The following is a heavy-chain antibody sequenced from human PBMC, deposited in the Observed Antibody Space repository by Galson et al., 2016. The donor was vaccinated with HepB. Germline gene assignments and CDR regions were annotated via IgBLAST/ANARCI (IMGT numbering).Heavy chain of an antibody. V-gene: IGHV3-33*01. CDR3: AREGADGDFHDAFDF. CDR2: VWYDGETK. D-gene: IGHD4-17*01. Sequence: SLRLSCAASGFTFSNYGMHWVRQTPDKGLEWVAIVWYDGETKYYGDSVKGRFTISRDNSKNTLYLQMNSLRVEGTAVYYCAREGADGDFHDAFDFWGQGTMVTVSS. J-gene: IGHJ3*01. CDR1: GFTFSNYG.